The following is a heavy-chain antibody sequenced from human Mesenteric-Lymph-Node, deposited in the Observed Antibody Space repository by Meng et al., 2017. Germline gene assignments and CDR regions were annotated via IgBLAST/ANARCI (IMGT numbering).Heavy chain of an antibody. CDR3: ARDRGRQLIDY. CDR2: IKSDGSEK. Sequence: GGSLRLSCEASAFSFSDYWMSWVRQAPGKGLEWVANIKSDGSEKYYVDSVKGRFTISRDNSKNTLYLQMNSLRAEDTAVYYCARDRGRQLIDYWGQGTLVTVSS. D-gene: IGHD1-1*01. J-gene: IGHJ4*02. CDR1: AFSFSDYW. V-gene: IGHV3-7*01.